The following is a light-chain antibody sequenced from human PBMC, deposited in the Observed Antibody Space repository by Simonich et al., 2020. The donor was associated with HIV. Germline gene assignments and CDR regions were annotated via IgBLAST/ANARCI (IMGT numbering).Light chain of an antibody. CDR3: MQALQTPRT. CDR1: QSLLHSNGYNY. J-gene: IGKJ4*01. Sequence: DIVMTQSPLSLPVTPGEPASISCRSSQSLLHSNGYNYLDWYLQKPGPSPQLLIYLGSNRASGVPDRFSGSGSGTDFTLKISRVEAEDVGVYYCMQALQTPRTFGVGTKVEIK. CDR2: LGS. V-gene: IGKV2-28*01.